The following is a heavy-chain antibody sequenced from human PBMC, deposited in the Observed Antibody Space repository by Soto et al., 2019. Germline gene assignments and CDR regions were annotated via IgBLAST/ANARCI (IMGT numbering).Heavy chain of an antibody. Sequence: GGSLRLSCAASGFTFSSYGMHWVRQAPGKGLEWVGVMSYDGSNKYYAHSVKARFTIARDNSKNTLYLQMDSLRAEDMDVYYCAKGDEGFLEWLTMDVWGQGTTVTVSS. CDR1: GFTFSSYG. J-gene: IGHJ6*02. CDR3: AKGDEGFLEWLTMDV. D-gene: IGHD3-3*01. V-gene: IGHV3-30*18. CDR2: MSYDGSNK.